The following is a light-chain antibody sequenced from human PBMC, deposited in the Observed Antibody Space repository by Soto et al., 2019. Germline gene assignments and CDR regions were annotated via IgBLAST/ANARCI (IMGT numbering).Light chain of an antibody. J-gene: IGKJ1*01. CDR3: QHYNSYSEA. Sequence: DIQMTQSPSTLSASVGDRVTITCRASQSISIWLAWYQQKPGKAPKILIYKASSLKSGVPSRFSGSGSGTEFTLTISSLQPDDFATYYCQHYNSYSEAFGQGTKVEIK. CDR1: QSISIW. V-gene: IGKV1-5*03. CDR2: KAS.